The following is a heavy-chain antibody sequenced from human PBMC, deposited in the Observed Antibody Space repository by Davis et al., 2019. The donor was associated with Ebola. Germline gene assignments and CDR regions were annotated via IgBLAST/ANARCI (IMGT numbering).Heavy chain of an antibody. V-gene: IGHV3-23*01. CDR3: TTRLVNHFDH. J-gene: IGHJ4*02. D-gene: IGHD2-15*01. CDR1: GFTFSSYA. CDR2: ITGSGTST. Sequence: GESLKISCAASGFTFSSYAMTWVRQAPGKGLEWVSAITGSGTSTDYADSVKGRFTISRDDSRSTVFLQMNALRAEDTALYYCTTRLVNHFDHWGQGILVTVSS.